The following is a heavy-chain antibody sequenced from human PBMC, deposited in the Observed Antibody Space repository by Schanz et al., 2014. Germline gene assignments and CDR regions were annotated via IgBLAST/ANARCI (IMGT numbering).Heavy chain of an antibody. CDR1: GGSISSGGYS. D-gene: IGHD4-17*01. J-gene: IGHJ4*02. CDR2: IYYSGTT. CDR3: ARVTTTEFLYYFDN. V-gene: IGHV4-30-4*07. Sequence: QVQLQESGPGLVKPSQTLSLTCAVSGGSISSGGYSWSWIRQPPGKGLEWIGYIYYSGTTYYNPSLKSRVTISVDTSKTQFSLKLTSVTAADTAVYYCARVTTTEFLYYFDNWGQGTLVTVSA.